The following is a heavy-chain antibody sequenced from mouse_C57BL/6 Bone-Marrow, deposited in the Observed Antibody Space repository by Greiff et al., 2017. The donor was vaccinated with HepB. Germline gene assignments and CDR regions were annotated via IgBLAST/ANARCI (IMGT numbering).Heavy chain of an antibody. D-gene: IGHD1-1*01. J-gene: IGHJ4*01. CDR1: GFTFSDYY. CDR2: INYDGSST. CDR3: ARDGGYGSSEAMDY. V-gene: IGHV5-16*01. Sequence: EVKLVESEGGLVQPGSSMKLSCTASGFTFSDYYMAWVRQVPEKGLEWVANINYDGSSTYYLDSLKSRFIISRDNAKNILYLQMSSLKSEDTATYYCARDGGYGSSEAMDYWGQGTSVTVSS.